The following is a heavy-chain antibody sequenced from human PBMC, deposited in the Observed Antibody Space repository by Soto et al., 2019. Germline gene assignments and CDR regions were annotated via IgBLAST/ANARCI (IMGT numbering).Heavy chain of an antibody. CDR1: GFTFDDYA. CDR2: ISWNRGSR. CDR3: AEDGRSNSLDY. J-gene: IGHJ4*02. D-gene: IGHD1-7*01. Sequence: EVQLVESGGDLVQPGSSLRLSCAASGFTFDDYAMHWVRQAPGKGLEWVSGISWNRGSRGYADSLKGRVTISRDNAKNSLHLQMNSLRAEDTALYYGAEDGRSNSLDYWGQGTLVTVSS. V-gene: IGHV3-9*01.